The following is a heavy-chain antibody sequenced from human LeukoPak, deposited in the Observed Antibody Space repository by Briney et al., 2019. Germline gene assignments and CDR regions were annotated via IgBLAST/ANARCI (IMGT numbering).Heavy chain of an antibody. V-gene: IGHV4-34*01. D-gene: IGHD3-16*01. CDR2: INHSGST. CDR3: VRDIYDDNN. J-gene: IGHJ4*02. CDR1: GGSFSGYY. Sequence: PSETLSLTCAVYGGSFSGYYWSWIRQPPGKGLEWIGEINHSGSTNYNPSLKSRVTISVDTSKNQFSLKLSSVTAADTAVYYCVRDIYDDNNWGQGTLVTVSS.